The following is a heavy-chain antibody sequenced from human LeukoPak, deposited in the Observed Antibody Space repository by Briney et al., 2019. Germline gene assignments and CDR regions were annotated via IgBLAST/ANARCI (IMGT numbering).Heavy chain of an antibody. CDR3: AKRLRLGELSL. CDR1: GFTFSSYA. Sequence: GGSLRLSRAASGFTFSSYAMSWVRQAPGKGLEWVSAISGSGGSTYYADSVKGRFTISRDNSKNTLYLQMNSLRAEDTAVYYCAKRLRLGELSLWGQGTLVTVSS. J-gene: IGHJ4*02. CDR2: ISGSGGST. V-gene: IGHV3-23*01. D-gene: IGHD3-16*02.